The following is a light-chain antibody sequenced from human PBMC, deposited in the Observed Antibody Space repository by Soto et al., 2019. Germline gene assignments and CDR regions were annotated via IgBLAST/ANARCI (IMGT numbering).Light chain of an antibody. J-gene: IGKJ5*01. CDR1: QRITSW. V-gene: IGKV1-5*01. CDR2: DAS. Sequence: DIQITHSPSTLSASVVDRVTITFRASQRITSWLAWYQQRPGKAPRLLIYDASTLESGVPSRFSGSGSGIEFTLTISSLQPDDFATYYCKQYNSYINFGQGTRLEIK. CDR3: KQYNSYIN.